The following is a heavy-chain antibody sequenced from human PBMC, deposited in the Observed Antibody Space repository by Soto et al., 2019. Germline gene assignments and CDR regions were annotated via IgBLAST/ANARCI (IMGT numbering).Heavy chain of an antibody. CDR3: AKDNFFGSGTKDY. CDR2: ISGSGGTT. CDR1: GFTVSRYS. D-gene: IGHD3-10*01. Sequence: EVQLLDSGGGLVQPGGSLRLSCAASGFTVSRYSMSWVRQAPGKGLEWVSAISGSGGTTYYEDAVKGRIIISRDNSKNTLYLQTNSLRAEDTAVYYCAKDNFFGSGTKDYWGPGTLVTVSS. V-gene: IGHV3-23*01. J-gene: IGHJ4*02.